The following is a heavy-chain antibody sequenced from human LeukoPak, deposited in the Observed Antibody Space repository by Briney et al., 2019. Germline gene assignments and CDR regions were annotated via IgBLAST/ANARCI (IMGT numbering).Heavy chain of an antibody. J-gene: IGHJ3*02. CDR1: GYTFTSYG. Sequence: GASVKVSCKASGYTFTSYGISCVRQAPGQGLEWMGWISAYNGNTNYAQKFQGRVTMTTDTSTSTAYMELRSLRSDDTAVYYCARDIPGEGSLDGFDIWGQGTMVTVSS. CDR2: ISAYNGNT. V-gene: IGHV1-18*01. D-gene: IGHD2-21*01. CDR3: ARDIPGEGSLDGFDI.